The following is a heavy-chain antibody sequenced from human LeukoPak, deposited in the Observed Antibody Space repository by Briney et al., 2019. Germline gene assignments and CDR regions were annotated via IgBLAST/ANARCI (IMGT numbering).Heavy chain of an antibody. Sequence: GASVKVSCKASGYTFTNYDINWVRQAPGQGLEWMGWISVYNGNTNYAQKLQGRVTMTTDTSTSTAYMELRSLRSDDTAMYYCAREPRTVAAGTRGKNWFDPWGQGTLVTVSS. CDR3: AREPRTVAAGTRGKNWFDP. CDR1: GYTFTNYD. D-gene: IGHD6-13*01. J-gene: IGHJ5*02. CDR2: ISVYNGNT. V-gene: IGHV1-18*01.